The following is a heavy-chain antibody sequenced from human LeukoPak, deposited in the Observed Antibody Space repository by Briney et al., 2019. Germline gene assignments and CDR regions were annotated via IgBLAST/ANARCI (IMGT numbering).Heavy chain of an antibody. CDR2: ISTDGSKI. Sequence: GGSLRLSCAVSGFAPGTYWMHWVRQAPGKGLVWVARISTDGSKITYADSVKGRFSISRDHAKNTVYLQMNSLRVDDTAVYYCTSGVRYVWGVYYLDVWGQGTLVTVSS. D-gene: IGHD3-10*02. V-gene: IGHV3-74*03. J-gene: IGHJ4*02. CDR1: GFAPGTYW. CDR3: TSGVRYVWGVYYLDV.